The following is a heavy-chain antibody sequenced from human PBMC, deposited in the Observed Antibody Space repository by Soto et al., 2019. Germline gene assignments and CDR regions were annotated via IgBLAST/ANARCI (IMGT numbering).Heavy chain of an antibody. J-gene: IGHJ6*03. CDR3: ARECIAVAGYSLNYYYYMAV. D-gene: IGHD6-19*01. CDR2: INAGNGNT. Sequence: ASVKVSCKASGYTFTSYAMHWVRQAPGQRLEWMGWINAGNGNTKYSQKFQGRVTITRDTSASTAYMERSSLRSEDTAVYYCARECIAVAGYSLNYYYYMAVWGKGTTVTVSS. CDR1: GYTFTSYA. V-gene: IGHV1-3*01.